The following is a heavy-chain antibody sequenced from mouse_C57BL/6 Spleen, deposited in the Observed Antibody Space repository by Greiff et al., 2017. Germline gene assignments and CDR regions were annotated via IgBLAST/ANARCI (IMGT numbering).Heavy chain of an antibody. Sequence: EVKVVESGGGLVKPGGSLKLSCAASGFTFSSYAMSWFRQTPEKRLEWVATISDGGSYTYYPDNVKGRFTISRENAKNNLYLQMSHLKSEDTAMYYCARLDSSGYVGWFAYWGQGTLVTVSA. D-gene: IGHD3-2*02. CDR2: ISDGGSYT. CDR1: GFTFSSYA. J-gene: IGHJ3*01. CDR3: ARLDSSGYVGWFAY. V-gene: IGHV5-4*03.